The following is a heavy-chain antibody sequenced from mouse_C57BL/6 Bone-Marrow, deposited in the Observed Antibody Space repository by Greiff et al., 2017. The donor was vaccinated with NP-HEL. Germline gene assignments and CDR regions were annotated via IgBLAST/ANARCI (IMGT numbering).Heavy chain of an antibody. CDR3: ARSGSVVAPHYYAMDY. J-gene: IGHJ4*01. CDR2: IYPRSGNT. V-gene: IGHV1-81*01. Sequence: VQLQQSGAELARPGASVKLSCKASGYTFTSYGISWVKQRTGQGLEWIGEIYPRSGNTYYNEKFKGKATLTADKSSSTAYMELRSLTSEDSAVYFCARSGSVVAPHYYAMDYWGQGTSVTVSS. CDR1: GYTFTSYG. D-gene: IGHD1-1*01.